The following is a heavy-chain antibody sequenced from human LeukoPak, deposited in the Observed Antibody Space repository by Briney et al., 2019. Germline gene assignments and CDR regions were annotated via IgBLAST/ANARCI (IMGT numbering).Heavy chain of an antibody. CDR1: GFTFSSYA. Sequence: QPGRSLRLSCAASGFTFSSYAMHWVRQAPGKGLEWVAVISYDGSNKYYADSVKGRFTISRDNSKNTLYLQMNSLRAEDTAVYYCARDLPLHVWGQGTLVTVSS. CDR2: ISYDGSNK. V-gene: IGHV3-30*01. J-gene: IGHJ4*02. CDR3: ARDLPLHV. D-gene: IGHD4-11*01.